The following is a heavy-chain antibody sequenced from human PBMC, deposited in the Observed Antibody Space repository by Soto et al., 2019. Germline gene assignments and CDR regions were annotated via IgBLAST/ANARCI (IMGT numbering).Heavy chain of an antibody. V-gene: IGHV4-34*01. J-gene: IGHJ6*03. D-gene: IGHD6-13*01. CDR2: INHSGST. CDR1: GGSFSGYY. CDR3: ARIAAAGTNYNYYYYMDV. Sequence: SETLSLTCAVYGGSFSGYYWSWIRQPPGKGLEWIGEINHSGSTNYNPSLKSRVTISVDTSKNQFSLKLSSVTAADTAVYYCARIAAAGTNYNYYYYMDVWGKGTTVTVSS.